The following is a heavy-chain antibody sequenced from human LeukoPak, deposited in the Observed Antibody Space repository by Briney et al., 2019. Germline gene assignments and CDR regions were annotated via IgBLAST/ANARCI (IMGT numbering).Heavy chain of an antibody. J-gene: IGHJ4*02. CDR1: GGSISSYF. CDR3: ARVFRLDRSCYFDY. D-gene: IGHD3/OR15-3a*01. CDR2: IYYSGST. V-gene: IGHV4-59*01. Sequence: KPSETLSLTCTVSGGSISSYFWSWIRQPPGKGLEWIGYIYYSGSTNYNPSLKSRVTISVDTSNNQFSLKLSSVTAADTAVYYCARVFRLDRSCYFDYWGQGILVTVSS.